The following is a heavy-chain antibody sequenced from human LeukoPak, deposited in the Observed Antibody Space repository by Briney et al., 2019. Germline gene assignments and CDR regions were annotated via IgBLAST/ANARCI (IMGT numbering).Heavy chain of an antibody. Sequence: SETLSLTCTVSGGSISSSYWSWIRQPPGKGLEWIGYIYNSGSTSYNPSLKSRVTISLNTSKNQFSLRLSSVTAADTAVYYCARGATAWVHFDSRGQGTLVTVSS. CDR3: ARGATAWVHFDS. D-gene: IGHD1-26*01. V-gene: IGHV4-59*01. J-gene: IGHJ4*02. CDR2: IYNSGST. CDR1: GGSISSSY.